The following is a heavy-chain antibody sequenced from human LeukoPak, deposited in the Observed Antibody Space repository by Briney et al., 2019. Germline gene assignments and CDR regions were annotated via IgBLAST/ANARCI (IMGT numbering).Heavy chain of an antibody. CDR3: AGSSSWEEY. J-gene: IGHJ4*02. CDR1: GYTFTSYY. CDR2: INPSGGST. Sequence: AASVKVSYKASGYTFTSYYKHWVRQAPGQGLEWMGIINPSGGSTSYAQKFQGRVTMTRDTSTITVYMELSSLRSEDTAVYYCAGSSSWEEYWGQGTLVTVSS. V-gene: IGHV1-46*01. D-gene: IGHD6-13*01.